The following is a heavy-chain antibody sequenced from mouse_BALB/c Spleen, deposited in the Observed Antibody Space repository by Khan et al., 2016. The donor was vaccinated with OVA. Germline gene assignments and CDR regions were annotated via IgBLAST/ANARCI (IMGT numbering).Heavy chain of an antibody. CDR3: ARDGSRYNYAMDY. V-gene: IGHV3-2*02. Sequence: EVQLVESGPGLVNPSQSLSLTCTVTGYSITSDYAWNWIRQFPGNKLEWMGYINYSGSTNYNPALKSRISITREPSKNPFFLQLNPVTTEDTATYYCARDGSRYNYAMDYWGQGTSVTVSS. J-gene: IGHJ4*01. D-gene: IGHD2-3*01. CDR2: INYSGST. CDR1: GYSITSDYA.